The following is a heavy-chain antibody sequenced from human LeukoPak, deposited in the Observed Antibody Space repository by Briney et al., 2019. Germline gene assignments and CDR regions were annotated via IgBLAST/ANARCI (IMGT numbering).Heavy chain of an antibody. CDR1: GGSISSYY. CDR2: MYHSGST. Sequence: SETLSLTCTVSGGSISSYYWSWIRQPPGKGLEWIGYMYHSGSTSYNPSLKSRVTISADTSKNQFSLKLSSVTAADTAVYYCARDPSYSTNSYYYYYGMDVWGQGTTVTVSS. J-gene: IGHJ6*02. CDR3: ARDPSYSTNSYYYYYGMDV. D-gene: IGHD6-13*01. V-gene: IGHV4-59*01.